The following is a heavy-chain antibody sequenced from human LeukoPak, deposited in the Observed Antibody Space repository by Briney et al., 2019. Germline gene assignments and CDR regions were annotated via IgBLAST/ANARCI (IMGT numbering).Heavy chain of an antibody. CDR3: VKAGGYSYGYADY. Sequence: GGSLRLSSSASGFTFSSYAMHWVRQAPGKGLEYVSAISSNGGSTYYADSVKGRFTISRDNSKNTLYLQMSSLRAEDTAVYYCVKAGGYSYGYADYWGQGTLVTVSS. V-gene: IGHV3-64D*06. J-gene: IGHJ4*02. CDR2: ISSNGGST. CDR1: GFTFSSYA. D-gene: IGHD5-18*01.